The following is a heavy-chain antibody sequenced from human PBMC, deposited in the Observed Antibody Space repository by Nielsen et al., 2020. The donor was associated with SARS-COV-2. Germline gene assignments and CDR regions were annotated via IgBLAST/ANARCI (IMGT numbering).Heavy chain of an antibody. CDR3: AKDLIAVIVATTSPFDY. J-gene: IGHJ4*02. D-gene: IGHD2-15*01. CDR2: ISYDGSNK. Sequence: GGSLRLSCAASGFTFSSYAMHWVRQAPGKGLEWVAVISYDGSNKYYADSVKGRFTISRDNSKNTLYLQMNSLRAEDTAVYYCAKDLIAVIVATTSPFDYWGQGSLVTVSS. V-gene: IGHV3-30-3*01. CDR1: GFTFSSYA.